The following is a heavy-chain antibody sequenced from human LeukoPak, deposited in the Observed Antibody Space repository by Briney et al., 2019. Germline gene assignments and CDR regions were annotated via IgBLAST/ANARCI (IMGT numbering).Heavy chain of an antibody. CDR2: INAYNGNT. D-gene: IGHD6-25*01. J-gene: IGHJ4*02. CDR3: ARDRRAAPPRPFDY. CDR1: GGTFSSYA. Sequence: VASVKVSCKASGGTFSSYAISWVRQAPGQGLEWMGWINAYNGNTNYAQKLQGRVTMTTDTSTSTAYMELRSLRSDDTAVYYCARDRRAAPPRPFDYWGQGTLVTVSS. V-gene: IGHV1-18*01.